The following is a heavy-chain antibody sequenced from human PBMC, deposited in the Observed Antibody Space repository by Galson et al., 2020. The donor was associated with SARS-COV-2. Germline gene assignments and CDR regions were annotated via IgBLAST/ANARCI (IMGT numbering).Heavy chain of an antibody. D-gene: IGHD5-18*01. V-gene: IGHV4-30-2*01. CDR3: ARGRVDTAMADF. Sequence: SETLSITCDVSGGSISSGGSSWSWIRQPPGKGLEWIGYIYHSGSAYYNPSLKSPVTISIDRSKNQFSLKMFSVTAADTAVYYCARGRVDTAMADFWGQGTLVTVSS. CDR1: GGSISSGGSS. CDR2: IYHSGSA. J-gene: IGHJ4*02.